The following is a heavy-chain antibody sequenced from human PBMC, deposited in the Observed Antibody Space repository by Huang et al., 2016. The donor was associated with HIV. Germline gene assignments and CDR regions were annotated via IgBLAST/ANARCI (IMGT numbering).Heavy chain of an antibody. Sequence: QVQLVQSGAEVRKPGSSVKVSCRASGGSFNNFGINWVRQAPGQGLEGMGGIIPRFGTRNDAQRFKARVTITADETTGVVHLEVTSLRSDDTAVYFCAKRGGAWGSPYAFDLWGPGTMVTVSS. J-gene: IGHJ3*01. D-gene: IGHD3-16*01. CDR3: AKRGGAWGSPYAFDL. V-gene: IGHV1-69*13. CDR1: GGSFNNFG. CDR2: IIPRFGTR.